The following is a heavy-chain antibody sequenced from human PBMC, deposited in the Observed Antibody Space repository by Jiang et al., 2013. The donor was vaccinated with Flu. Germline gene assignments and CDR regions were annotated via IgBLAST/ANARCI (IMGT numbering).Heavy chain of an antibody. D-gene: IGHD2-2*01. CDR3: ARHIRDCSGTSCYGEFWFDP. CDR2: IYPGDSDT. CDR1: GYRFTSYW. J-gene: IGHJ5*02. V-gene: IGHV5-51*01. Sequence: VQLVESGAEVKKPGESLKISCKGSGYRFTSYWIGWVRQMPGKGLEWMGIIYPGDSDTRYSPSFQGQVTISADKSISTAYLQWSSLKASDTAMYYCARHIRDCSGTSCYGEFWFDPGAREPWSPSPQ.